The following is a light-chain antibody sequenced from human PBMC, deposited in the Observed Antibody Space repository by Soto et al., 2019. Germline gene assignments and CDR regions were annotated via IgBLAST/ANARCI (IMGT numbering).Light chain of an antibody. CDR1: QSVSSTY. J-gene: IGKJ2*01. Sequence: EIVLTQSPGTLSLSPGERATLSCRASQSVSSTYIAWYQQNPGQAPRLLIYGASSRATGTPDRFSGSGSGTDFTLTISRLEPEDFAVYFCQQYGRSPAFTFGQGTKVEIK. V-gene: IGKV3-20*01. CDR3: QQYGRSPAFT. CDR2: GAS.